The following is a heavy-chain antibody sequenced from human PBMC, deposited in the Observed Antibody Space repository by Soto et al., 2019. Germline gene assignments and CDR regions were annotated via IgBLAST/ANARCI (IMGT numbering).Heavy chain of an antibody. CDR3: ARDFTYYDILTGYYISDY. Sequence: GGSLRLSCAASGFTFSSYSMNWVRQAPGKGLEWVSYISSSSSTIYYADSVKGRFTISRDNAKNSLYLQMNSLRAEDTVVYYCARDFTYYDILTGYYISDYWGQGTLVTVSS. J-gene: IGHJ4*02. V-gene: IGHV3-48*01. CDR1: GFTFSSYS. D-gene: IGHD3-9*01. CDR2: ISSSSSTI.